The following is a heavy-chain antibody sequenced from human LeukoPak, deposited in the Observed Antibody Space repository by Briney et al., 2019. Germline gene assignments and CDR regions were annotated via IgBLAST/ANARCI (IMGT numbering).Heavy chain of an antibody. J-gene: IGHJ6*04. CDR1: GGTFSSYA. CDR2: IIPIFGTA. D-gene: IGHD3-10*01. CDR3: ARSYYYGSGSYYERTDV. V-gene: IGHV1-69*05. Sequence: EALVKVSCKASGGTFSSYAISWVRQAPGQGLEWMGGIIPIFGTANYAQKFQGRVTITTDESTSTAYMELSSLRSEDTAVYYCARSYYYGSGSYYERTDVWGKGTTVTVSS.